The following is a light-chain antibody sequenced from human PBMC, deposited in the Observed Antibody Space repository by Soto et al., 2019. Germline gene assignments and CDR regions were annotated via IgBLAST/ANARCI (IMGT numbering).Light chain of an antibody. V-gene: IGLV2-14*01. Sequence: QSVLTQSASVSGSPGQSITISCTGTSSDIGGYNYVSWYQQHPDKAPKLMIFEVSNRPSGVYNRFSGSTSGNTASLTISGLLPDDDAYYYCSSYTTSSTVAFGGGTQLTVL. CDR2: EVS. CDR3: SSYTTSSTVA. CDR1: SSDIGGYNY. J-gene: IGLJ2*01.